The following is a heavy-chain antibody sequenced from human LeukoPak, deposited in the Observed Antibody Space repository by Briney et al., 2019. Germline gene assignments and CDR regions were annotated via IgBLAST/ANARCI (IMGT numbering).Heavy chain of an antibody. CDR1: GGSISSSSYY. CDR3: ASLYYYDSSGYGAFDI. V-gene: IGHV4-39*01. D-gene: IGHD3-22*01. Sequence: SETLSLTCTVSGGSISSSSYYWGWIRQPPGKGLEWIGSIYYSGSTYYNPSLKSRVTISVDTSKNQFSLKLSSVTAADTAVYYCASLYYYDSSGYGAFDIWGQGTVVTVSS. J-gene: IGHJ3*02. CDR2: IYYSGST.